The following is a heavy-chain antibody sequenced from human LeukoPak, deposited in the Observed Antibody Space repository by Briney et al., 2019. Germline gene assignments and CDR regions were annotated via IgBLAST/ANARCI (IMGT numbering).Heavy chain of an antibody. V-gene: IGHV3-9*01. Sequence: GGSLRLSCAASGFTFSSYEMNWVRQAPGKGLEWVSGISWKSGSIGYADSVKGRFTISRDDAKNSLFLEMKSLRTEDTALYYCVKGGAVAGTFEFWGQGTLVTVSS. CDR3: VKGGAVAGTFEF. J-gene: IGHJ4*02. CDR1: GFTFSSYE. D-gene: IGHD6-19*01. CDR2: ISWKSGSI.